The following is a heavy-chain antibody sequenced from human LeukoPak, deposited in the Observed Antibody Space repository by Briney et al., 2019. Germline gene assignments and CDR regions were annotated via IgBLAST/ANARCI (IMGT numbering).Heavy chain of an antibody. CDR3: AKLIALTTVDAFDI. Sequence: TGGPLRLSCAASGFTFSSYGMSWVRQAPGKGLEWVSAISGSGGSTYYADSVKGRFTISRDNSKNTLYLQMNSLRAEDTAVYYCAKLIALTTVDAFDIWGQGTMVTVSS. CDR2: ISGSGGST. CDR1: GFTFSSYG. V-gene: IGHV3-23*01. J-gene: IGHJ3*02. D-gene: IGHD4-17*01.